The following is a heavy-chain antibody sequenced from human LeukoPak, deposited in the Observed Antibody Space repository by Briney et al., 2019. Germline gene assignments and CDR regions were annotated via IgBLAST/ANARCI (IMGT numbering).Heavy chain of an antibody. J-gene: IGHJ4*02. D-gene: IGHD1-26*01. V-gene: IGHV4-59*01. Sequence: SETLSLTCTVSAGSIKSFYWSWIRQSPGKGLEWIGHVHCSGSTTYNPSLKSRVTISVDTSKNQFSLNLSSVTAADTAVYFCASTTSGNYRFDYWGQGTLVTVSS. CDR3: ASTTSGNYRFDY. CDR2: VHCSGST. CDR1: AGSIKSFY.